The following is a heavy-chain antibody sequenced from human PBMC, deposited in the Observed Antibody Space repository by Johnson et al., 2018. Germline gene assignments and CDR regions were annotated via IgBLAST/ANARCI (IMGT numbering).Heavy chain of an antibody. D-gene: IGHD3-22*01. CDR3: GRGGVYYGSSGYYDAFDI. CDR2: MNPNSGNT. Sequence: QVQLVESGAEVTKPGASVKVSCKASGYTFTSYDINWVRQATGQGLEWMGWMNPNSGNTGYAQKFQGSDTVTRNTSISTAYMELSSLRSEDTAVYYWGRGGVYYGSSGYYDAFDIWGQGTMGTVSS. V-gene: IGHV1-8*01. CDR1: GYTFTSYD. J-gene: IGHJ3*02.